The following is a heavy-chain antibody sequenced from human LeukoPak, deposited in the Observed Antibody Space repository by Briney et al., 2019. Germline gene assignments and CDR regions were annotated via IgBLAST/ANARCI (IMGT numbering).Heavy chain of an antibody. CDR1: GFTFNSCW. Sequence: PGGSLRLSCAASGFTFNSCWMHCVRQAPGKGLVWVSRINSDGSSTSYADSVKGRFTISRDNAKNTLYLQMSSLRAEDTAVYYCARPVSGGDCYPYDYWGQGTLVTVSS. J-gene: IGHJ4*02. D-gene: IGHD2-21*02. V-gene: IGHV3-74*01. CDR2: INSDGSST. CDR3: ARPVSGGDCYPYDY.